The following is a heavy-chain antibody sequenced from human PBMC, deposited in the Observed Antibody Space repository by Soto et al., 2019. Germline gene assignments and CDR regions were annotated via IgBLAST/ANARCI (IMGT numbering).Heavy chain of an antibody. CDR3: ARTGDGHHDFLDY. J-gene: IGHJ4*02. CDR1: GFTFSSDW. V-gene: IGHV3-7*01. Sequence: GGSLRLSCAASGFTFSSDWMNWVRQAPGKGLEWVANINQDGNEDNLLDSVKGRFTISRDNAKNSLFLQMNSLRVDDTAVYYCARTGDGHHDFLDYWGQGALVTVSS. CDR2: INQDGNED. D-gene: IGHD1-1*01.